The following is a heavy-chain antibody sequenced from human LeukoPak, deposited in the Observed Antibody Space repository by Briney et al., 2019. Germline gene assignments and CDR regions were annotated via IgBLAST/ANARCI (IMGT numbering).Heavy chain of an antibody. CDR2: IYYSGST. V-gene: IGHV4-39*01. Sequence: SETLSLTCTVSGGSISSSSYYWGWIRQPPGKGLEWIGSIYYSGSTYYNPSLKRRVTISVDTSKNQFSLKLSSVTAADTAVYYCARQSYDFWSGSTLNWFDPWGQGTLVTVSS. CDR1: GGSISSSSYY. J-gene: IGHJ5*02. CDR3: ARQSYDFWSGSTLNWFDP. D-gene: IGHD3-3*01.